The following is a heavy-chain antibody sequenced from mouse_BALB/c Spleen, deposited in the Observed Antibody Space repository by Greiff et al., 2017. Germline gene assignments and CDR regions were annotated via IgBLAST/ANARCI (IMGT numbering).Heavy chain of an antibody. J-gene: IGHJ4*01. D-gene: IGHD2-1*01. CDR1: GYAFTNYL. CDR2: INPGSGGT. CDR3: ERWDGNYYYAMDY. V-gene: IGHV1-54*01. Sequence: VQLQQSGAELVRPGPSVKVSCKASGYAFTNYLIAWVKQRPGQGLEWIGVINPGSGGTYYNEKFKGKATLTADKSSSTDYMQLSSLTSDDAAVYCCERWDGNYYYAMDYWGQGTSVTVSA.